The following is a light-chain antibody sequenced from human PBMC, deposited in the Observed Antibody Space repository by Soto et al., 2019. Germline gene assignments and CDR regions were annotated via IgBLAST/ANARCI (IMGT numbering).Light chain of an antibody. V-gene: IGLV2-11*01. J-gene: IGLJ3*02. CDR2: DVS. CDR3: CSYAGSYTPNWV. Sequence: QSVLTQPSSVSGSPGQSVTISCTGTSSAVGGYNYVSWYQQHPGKAPKLMIYDVSKRPSGVPDRFPGSKSGNTASLTISGLQAEDEADYYCCSYAGSYTPNWVFGGGTKVTVL. CDR1: SSAVGGYNY.